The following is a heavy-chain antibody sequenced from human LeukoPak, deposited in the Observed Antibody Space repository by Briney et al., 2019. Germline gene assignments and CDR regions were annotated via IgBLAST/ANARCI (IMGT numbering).Heavy chain of an antibody. J-gene: IGHJ4*02. Sequence: GGSLRLSCAASGFTFSSYGMNWVRQAPGKGLEWVSYISSSSSTIYYADSVKGRFTISRDNAKNSLYLQMNSLRAEDTAVYYCARGLDTAMVTFFRKKTKRDFDYWGQGTLVTVSS. CDR1: GFTFSSYG. CDR3: ARGLDTAMVTFFRKKTKRDFDY. CDR2: ISSSSSTI. D-gene: IGHD5-18*01. V-gene: IGHV3-48*01.